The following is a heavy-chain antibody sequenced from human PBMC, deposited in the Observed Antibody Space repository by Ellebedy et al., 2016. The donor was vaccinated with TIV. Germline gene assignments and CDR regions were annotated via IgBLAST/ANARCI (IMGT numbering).Heavy chain of an antibody. CDR2: INQAGSVK. CDR3: ARGYNGYDY. J-gene: IGHJ4*02. CDR1: GFIFNSVS. D-gene: IGHD5-12*01. V-gene: IGHV3-7*01. Sequence: PGGSLRLSFAASGFIFNSVSMSWVRQAPGQGLEWVASINQAGSVKNHVDSVKGRFTISRDNAKNSVYLQMNSLRAEDTALYYCARGYNGYDYWGQGTLVTVSS.